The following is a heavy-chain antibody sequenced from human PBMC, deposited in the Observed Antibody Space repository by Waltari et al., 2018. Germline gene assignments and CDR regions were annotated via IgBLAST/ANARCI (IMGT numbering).Heavy chain of an antibody. CDR3: ARGISNSSRGRPYFDY. D-gene: IGHD6-6*01. V-gene: IGHV4-30-2*01. J-gene: IGHJ4*02. CDR2: IYHSVST. CDR1: GASITSGGYS. Sequence: QLQLQESGSGLVKPSQTLSLTCAVSGASITSGGYSWSWIRQPPGKGLESIGYIYHSVSTYYNPSLKRLVTISVNMSKNQFSLKLSSVTAADTAVYYCARGISNSSRGRPYFDYWGQGALVTVSS.